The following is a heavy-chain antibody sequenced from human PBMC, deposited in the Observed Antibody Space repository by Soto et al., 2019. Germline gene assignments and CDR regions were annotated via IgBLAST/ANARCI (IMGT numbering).Heavy chain of an antibody. J-gene: IGHJ4*02. V-gene: IGHV4-39*01. Sequence: QLQLQESGPGLVKPSETLSLTCTVSGGSISSSSYYWGWIRQPQGKGLEWIGSIYYSGSTYHNPSLKSRVTIAVDTSKNQFSLKLSSVTASDTAVYYCAIHRCSGGSCYYHCDYWGQGTLVTVSS. CDR2: IYYSGST. D-gene: IGHD2-15*01. CDR3: AIHRCSGGSCYYHCDY. CDR1: GGSISSSSYY.